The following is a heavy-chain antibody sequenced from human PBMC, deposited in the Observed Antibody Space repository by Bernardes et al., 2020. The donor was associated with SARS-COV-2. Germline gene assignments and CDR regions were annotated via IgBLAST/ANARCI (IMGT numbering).Heavy chain of an antibody. CDR3: ARTYDSSGYYRPDYYYGMDV. D-gene: IGHD3-22*01. Sequence: GGSLRLSCAASGFTFSSYWMHWVRQAPGKGLVWVSRINSDGSSTSYADSVKGRFTISRDNAKNTLYLQMNSLRAEDTAVYYCARTYDSSGYYRPDYYYGMDVWGQGTTVTVSS. J-gene: IGHJ6*02. CDR2: INSDGSST. CDR1: GFTFSSYW. V-gene: IGHV3-74*01.